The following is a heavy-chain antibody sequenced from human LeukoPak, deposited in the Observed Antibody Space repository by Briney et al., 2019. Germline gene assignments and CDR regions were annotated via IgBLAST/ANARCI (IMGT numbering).Heavy chain of an antibody. J-gene: IGHJ5*02. CDR2: IYYSGST. CDR1: GGSISSGGYY. Sequence: SQTLSLTCTVSGGSISSGGYYWSWIRQHPGKGLEWIGNIYYSGSTYYNPSLKSRVTISVDTSKNTFSLKLSSVTAADTAVYYCARGNIVVVPAQYNWFDPWGQGTLVTVSS. CDR3: ARGNIVVVPAQYNWFDP. V-gene: IGHV4-31*03. D-gene: IGHD2-2*01.